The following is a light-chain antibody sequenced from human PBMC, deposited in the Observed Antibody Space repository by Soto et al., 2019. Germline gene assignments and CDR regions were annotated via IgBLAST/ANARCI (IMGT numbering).Light chain of an antibody. CDR3: QQLNHCPHT. CDR1: YDISSC. Sequence: DIQLTQSPSFLSSSVEDRVTISCRASYDISSCLAWYQQEPGEHPKLLIYYSASLQTGVPLRFTGSGSGRKFIPPISGRQFGDVATYFCQQLNHCPHTFGQGTKLEI. J-gene: IGKJ2*01. V-gene: IGKV1-9*01. CDR2: YSA.